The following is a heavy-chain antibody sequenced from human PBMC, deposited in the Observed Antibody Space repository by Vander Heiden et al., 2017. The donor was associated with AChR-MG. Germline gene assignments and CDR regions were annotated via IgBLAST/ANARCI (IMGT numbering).Heavy chain of an antibody. J-gene: IGHJ4*02. D-gene: IGHD6-13*01. V-gene: IGHV3-23*01. Sequence: EVQLLESGGGLVQPGGSLRLSCAASGSPFSNYAMSWVRQTPRKGLEWVSLISDSGTNTYYVDSVRGRFTISRDNSNNTLYMQMNSLSADDTAVYYCAKTRATGAAAVNYWGQGTLVTVSS. CDR2: ISDSGTNT. CDR3: AKTRATGAAAVNY. CDR1: GSPFSNYA.